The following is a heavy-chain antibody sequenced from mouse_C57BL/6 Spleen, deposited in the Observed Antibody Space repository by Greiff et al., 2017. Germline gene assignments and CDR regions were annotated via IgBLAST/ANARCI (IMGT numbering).Heavy chain of an antibody. D-gene: IGHD2-12*01. CDR3: ARVYSYAMDY. CDR1: GFTFSSYA. J-gene: IGHJ4*01. Sequence: EVMLVESGGGLVKPGGSLKLSCAASGFTFSSYAMSWVRQTPEKRLEWVATISDGGSYTYYPDNVKGRFTISRDNAKNNLYLQMSHLKSEDTAMYYCARVYSYAMDYWGQGTSVTVSA. CDR2: ISDGGSYT. V-gene: IGHV5-4*03.